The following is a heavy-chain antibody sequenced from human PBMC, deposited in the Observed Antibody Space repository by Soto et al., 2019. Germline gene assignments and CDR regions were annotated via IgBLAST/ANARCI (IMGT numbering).Heavy chain of an antibody. J-gene: IGHJ4*02. CDR2: ISHDGNNK. Sequence: QVQLVESGGGVVQPGRSMRLSCAASGFTFSNYAIHWVRQAPGKGLAWVVVISHDGNNKDYADSVKGRFTISRDNSKNTLYLQMNSLRAEYKAVYYCARYWGSQGYTYFDSWCQGSLVTVSS. CDR1: GFTFSNYA. V-gene: IGHV3-30-3*01. D-gene: IGHD3-16*01. CDR3: ARYWGSQGYTYFDS.